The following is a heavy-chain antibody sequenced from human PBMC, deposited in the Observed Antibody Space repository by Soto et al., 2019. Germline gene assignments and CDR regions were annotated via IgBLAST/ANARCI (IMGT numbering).Heavy chain of an antibody. V-gene: IGHV4-34*01. CDR2: INHSGST. Sequence: QVQLRQWGAGLLKPSETLSLTCAVYGGSFSGYYWSWIRQPPGKGLEWIGEINHSGSTNYNPSLKSRVTISGDTSKNQFSLKLSSVTAADTAVYYCARLRTAGYWGQGTLVTVSS. CDR1: GGSFSGYY. CDR3: ARLRTAGY. J-gene: IGHJ4*02. D-gene: IGHD3-16*01.